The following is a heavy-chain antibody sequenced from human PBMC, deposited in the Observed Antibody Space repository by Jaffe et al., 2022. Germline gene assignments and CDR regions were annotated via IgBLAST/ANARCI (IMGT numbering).Heavy chain of an antibody. V-gene: IGHV5-51*03. J-gene: IGHJ4*02. CDR3: ARLGEYSGYDESALRY. CDR2: IYPGDSDT. Sequence: EVQLVQSGAEVKKPGESLKISCKGSGYSFTSYWIGWVRQMPGKGLEWMGIIYPGDSDTRYSPSFQGQVTISADKSISTAYLQWSSLKASDTAMYYCARLGEYSGYDESALRYWGQGTLVTVSS. D-gene: IGHD5-12*01. CDR1: GYSFTSYW.